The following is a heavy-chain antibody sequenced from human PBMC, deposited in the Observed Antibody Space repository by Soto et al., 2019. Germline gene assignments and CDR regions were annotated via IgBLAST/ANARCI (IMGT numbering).Heavy chain of an antibody. CDR3: AHLIEGAYFDY. CDR2: VYWDDDK. Sequence: QITLRESGPTLVKPRQTLTLTCTFSGVSLSVSVMGVGWFRQPPGRALEWLALVYWDDDKRYSPSLRPRLTINKDTSKSQVVLTMTNVSPEDTATYSCAHLIEGAYFDYWGRGTPVTVSS. CDR1: GVSLSVSVMG. V-gene: IGHV2-5*02. J-gene: IGHJ4*02.